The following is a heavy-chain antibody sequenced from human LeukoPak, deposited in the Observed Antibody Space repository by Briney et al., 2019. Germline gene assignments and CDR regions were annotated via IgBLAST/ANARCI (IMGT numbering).Heavy chain of an antibody. CDR3: AKPYSGYDFGYFDY. CDR1: GFTFSSYA. CDR2: ISGSGGST. V-gene: IGHV3-23*01. J-gene: IGHJ4*02. D-gene: IGHD5-12*01. Sequence: GGSLRLSCAASGFTFSSYAMSWVRQAPGKGLEWVSAISGSGGSTYYADSVKGRFTISRDNSKNTLYLQMNSLRAEDAAVYYCAKPYSGYDFGYFDYWGQGTLVTVSS.